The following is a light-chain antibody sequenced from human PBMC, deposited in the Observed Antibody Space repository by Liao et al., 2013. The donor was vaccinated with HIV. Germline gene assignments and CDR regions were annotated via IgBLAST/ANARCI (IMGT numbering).Light chain of an antibody. CDR3: QAWDTSTYV. CDR2: QDS. CDR1: KLGDKY. Sequence: SYELTQPPSVSVSPGQTASITCSGDKLGDKYACWYQQKPGQSPVLVIYQDSKRPSGIPERFSGSNSGNTATLTISGTQAMDEADYFCQAWDTSTYVFGTVTEVTVL. J-gene: IGLJ1*01. V-gene: IGLV3-1*01.